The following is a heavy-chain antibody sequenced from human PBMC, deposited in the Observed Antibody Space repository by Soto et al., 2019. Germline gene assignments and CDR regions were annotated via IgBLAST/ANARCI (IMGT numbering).Heavy chain of an antibody. D-gene: IGHD1-26*01. CDR3: ARALRVGATNYYYCDGMDV. CDR1: GGSITSYY. CDR2: FFYSGST. Sequence: QVQLQESGPGLVKPSEPLSLTCTVSGGSITSYYWSWIRQPPGKGLEWLGSFFYSGSTTYNPSLKSRVTISVDTSNNQFSLKLSSVTAADTAVYYCARALRVGATNYYYCDGMDVWGQGTTVTVSS. V-gene: IGHV4-59*01. J-gene: IGHJ6*02.